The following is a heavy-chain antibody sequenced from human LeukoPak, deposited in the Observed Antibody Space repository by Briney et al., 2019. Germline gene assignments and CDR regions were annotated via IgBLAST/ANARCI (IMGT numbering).Heavy chain of an antibody. CDR1: GYTFTGYY. Sequence: ASVKVSCKASGYTFTGYYIHWVRQAPGQGLEWMGWINPNSGGTNYAQNFQGRVTMTRDTSISTAYVELSRLKSDDTAIYYCAREPRQQLVQLLWYYYGMDVWGQGTTVTVSS. CDR3: AREPRQQLVQLLWYYYGMDV. D-gene: IGHD6-13*01. V-gene: IGHV1-2*02. CDR2: INPNSGGT. J-gene: IGHJ6*02.